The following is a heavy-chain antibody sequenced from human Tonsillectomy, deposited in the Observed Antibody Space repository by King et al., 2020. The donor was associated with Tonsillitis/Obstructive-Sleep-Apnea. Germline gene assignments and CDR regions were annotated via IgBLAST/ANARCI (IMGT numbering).Heavy chain of an antibody. Sequence: DVQLVESGGGLVQPGRSLRLSCAASGFTFDDYAMYWVRQAPGKGLEWVSGISWNSAKLVYADSVKGRFTISRDNAKNSLYLQMNSLRTEDTAWYYCTKDLIIATSGTPVDAFDLWGQGTVVTVSS. V-gene: IGHV3-9*01. D-gene: IGHD6-13*01. J-gene: IGHJ3*01. CDR1: GFTFDDYA. CDR2: ISWNSAKL. CDR3: TKDLIIATSGTPVDAFDL.